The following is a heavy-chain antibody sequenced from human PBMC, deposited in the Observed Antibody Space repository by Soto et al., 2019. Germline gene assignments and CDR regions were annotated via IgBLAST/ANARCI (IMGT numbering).Heavy chain of an antibody. V-gene: IGHV3-15*01. J-gene: IGHJ4*02. D-gene: IGHD7-27*01. CDR3: TATLGY. CDR2: IKTKSDGGTA. Sequence: EVQLVESGGGLVKPGGSLRLSCAASGFTFSDAWMTWVRQAPGKGLEWVGRIKTKSDGGTADYAAPVKGRLTISRDDSKNTLYLQMNGLKTEDTAVYYCTATLGYWGPGTLVTVSS. CDR1: GFTFSDAW.